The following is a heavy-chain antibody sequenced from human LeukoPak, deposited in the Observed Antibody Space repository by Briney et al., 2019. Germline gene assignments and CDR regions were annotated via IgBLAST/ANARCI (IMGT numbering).Heavy chain of an antibody. CDR2: ISYNGRNQ. CDR1: GFTFSSYA. D-gene: IGHD3-9*01. CDR3: ARGPDYDILADYFDY. V-gene: IGHV3-30*04. J-gene: IGHJ4*02. Sequence: PGGSLRLSCSASGFTFSSYAMHWVRQAPGKGLEWVAVISYNGRNQNYADSVQGRFTISRDNSKNTLYLQMNSLRAEDTAVYYCARGPDYDILADYFDYWGQGTLVTVSS.